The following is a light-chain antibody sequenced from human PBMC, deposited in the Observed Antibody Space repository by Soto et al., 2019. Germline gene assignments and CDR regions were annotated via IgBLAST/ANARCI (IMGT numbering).Light chain of an antibody. Sequence: HSALTQPRSVSGSPGQSVTLSCTGTSSDVGGYNYVSWYQQHPGKAPKLMIDDVNKRPSGVPDRFSGSRSGNTASLTISGLQAEDEADYYCCSYAGSYTWVFGGGTKLTVL. CDR2: DVN. CDR1: SSDVGGYNY. V-gene: IGLV2-11*01. CDR3: CSYAGSYTWV. J-gene: IGLJ3*02.